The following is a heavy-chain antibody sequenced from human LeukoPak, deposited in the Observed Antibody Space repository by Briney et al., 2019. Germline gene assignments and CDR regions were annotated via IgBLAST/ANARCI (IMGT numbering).Heavy chain of an antibody. J-gene: IGHJ4*02. D-gene: IGHD3-10*01. V-gene: IGHV3-23*01. Sequence: GGSLRLSCAASGFTFSSHAMSWVRQVPGKGLEWVSGISGSGAGTYYADSVKGRFTISRDNSKNTLYLQMNSLRADDTAVYYCAKAIYASGSYYTSIDYWGQGTLVTVSS. CDR2: ISGSGAGT. CDR1: GFTFSSHA. CDR3: AKAIYASGSYYTSIDY.